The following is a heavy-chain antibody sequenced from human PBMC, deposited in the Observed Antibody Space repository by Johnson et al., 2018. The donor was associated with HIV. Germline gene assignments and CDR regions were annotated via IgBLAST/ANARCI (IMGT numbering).Heavy chain of an antibody. J-gene: IGHJ3*02. V-gene: IGHV3-30*19. CDR3: ARRCSSSSCSHGAFDI. CDR1: GFTFSSYG. Sequence: QVQLVESGGGLVQPGGSLRPSCAASGFTFSSYGMHWVRQAPGKGLAWVAVITYDGRNKYYTDSVKGRFIISRDNSKNMTNLQMNGLSDEDTAVYYCARRCSSSSCSHGAFDIWGQGTVVTVSS. CDR2: ITYDGRNK. D-gene: IGHD2-2*01.